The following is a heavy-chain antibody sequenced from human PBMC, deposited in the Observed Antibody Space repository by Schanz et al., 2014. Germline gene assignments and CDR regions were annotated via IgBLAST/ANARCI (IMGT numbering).Heavy chain of an antibody. D-gene: IGHD3-3*01. CDR2: IAGDGGGP. J-gene: IGHJ4*02. CDR1: EFSFSSFG. V-gene: IGHV3-23*01. Sequence: EVQLLESGGGLVRPGGSLRLSCAASEFSFSSFGMNWVRQAPGKGLEWVSVIAGDGGGPNYVDSVKGRFTISRDNSDNTLYLQMNNLRAEDTAVYYCARGSGTFDSWGQGTLVTVSS. CDR3: ARGSGTFDS.